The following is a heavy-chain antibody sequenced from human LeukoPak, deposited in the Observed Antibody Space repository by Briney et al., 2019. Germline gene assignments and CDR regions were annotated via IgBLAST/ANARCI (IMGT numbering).Heavy chain of an antibody. CDR2: IKQDGSEK. Sequence: GGSLRLSCEASGFTFSSYWLSWVRQAPGKGLEWVANIKQDGSEKYYVGSVKGRFTISRDNAKNSLYLQMNSLRAEDTAVYYCARDSPYYDSSGYYGADAFDIWGQGTMVTVSS. J-gene: IGHJ3*02. V-gene: IGHV3-7*03. CDR1: GFTFSSYW. D-gene: IGHD3-22*01. CDR3: ARDSPYYDSSGYYGADAFDI.